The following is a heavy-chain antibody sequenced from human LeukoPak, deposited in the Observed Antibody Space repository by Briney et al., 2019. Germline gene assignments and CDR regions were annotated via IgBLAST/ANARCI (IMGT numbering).Heavy chain of an antibody. CDR2: IYYSGST. V-gene: IGHV4-4*07. CDR3: ARGAEYYYDSSGYSG. Sequence: SETLSLTCTVSGGSIRSYYWSWIRQPAGKGLEWIGSIYYSGSTYYNPSLKSRVTISVDTSKNQFSLKLSSVTAADTAVYYCARGAEYYYDSSGYSGWGQGTLVTVSS. D-gene: IGHD3-22*01. CDR1: GGSIRSYY. J-gene: IGHJ4*02.